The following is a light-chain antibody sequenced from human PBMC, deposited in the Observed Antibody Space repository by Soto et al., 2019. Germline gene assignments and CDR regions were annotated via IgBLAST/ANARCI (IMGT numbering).Light chain of an antibody. V-gene: IGKV3-11*01. CDR1: QSVSSS. CDR2: DAS. CDR3: QQRSNWPPFT. J-gene: IGKJ3*01. Sequence: EVVLTQSPATLSLSPWERATLSCRASQSVSSSLAWYQQKPGQTPRLLIYDASNRATGIPARFSGSGSGTDFTLTINSLESEDFAVYYCQQRSNWPPFTFGPGTTVDVK.